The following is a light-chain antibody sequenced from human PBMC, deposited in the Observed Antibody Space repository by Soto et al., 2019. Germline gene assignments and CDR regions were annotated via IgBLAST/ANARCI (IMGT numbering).Light chain of an antibody. CDR1: QSVTSSY. CDR3: QQYGSSPGT. CDR2: GAS. V-gene: IGKV3-20*01. J-gene: IGKJ1*01. Sequence: EIVLTQSPGTLSLSPGERATLSCMASQSVTSSYLAWWQQKPGQAPRLLIFGASIRDTGIPDRFSGSGSGTDFTLTISRLESEDFAVYYCQQYGSSPGTFGQGTKVDIK.